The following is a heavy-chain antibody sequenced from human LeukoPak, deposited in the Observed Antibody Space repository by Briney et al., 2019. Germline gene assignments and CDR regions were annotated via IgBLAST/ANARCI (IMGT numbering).Heavy chain of an antibody. Sequence: PGGSLRLSCAASGFSFGDYAMHWVRQAPGKGLEWVSLISGDGDSTYYADSVKGRFTISRDNSKDSLYLQMNSLRTEDTALYYCAKDTGITPSGVSGFFDFWGQGTLVTVSS. CDR2: ISGDGDST. CDR3: AKDTGITPSGVSGFFDF. CDR1: GFSFGDYA. J-gene: IGHJ4*02. D-gene: IGHD6-13*01. V-gene: IGHV3-43*02.